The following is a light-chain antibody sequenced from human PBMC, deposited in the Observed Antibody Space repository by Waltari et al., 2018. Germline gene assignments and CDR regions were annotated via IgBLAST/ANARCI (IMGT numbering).Light chain of an antibody. CDR2: DKN. Sequence: SSELTQDPAVSVAMGQTVRSTCQGDSLRSYYASWYQQRPGQAPILVIYDKNNRPSWVPDRFSGSSSHNTGSLTITGAQAEDEASYYCHSRDASGVAGSFGGGTKLTVL. V-gene: IGLV3-19*01. CDR3: HSRDASGVAGS. CDR1: SLRSYY. J-gene: IGLJ2*01.